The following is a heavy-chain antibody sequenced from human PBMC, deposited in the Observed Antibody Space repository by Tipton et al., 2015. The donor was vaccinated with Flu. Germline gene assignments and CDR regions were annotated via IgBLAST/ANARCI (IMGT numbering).Heavy chain of an antibody. CDR3: ARDRGYFSGSPHFDR. V-gene: IGHV4-38-2*02. Sequence: TLSLTCSVSGYPVADDYFWGWIRQPPGKGLEWIGNAHHTGSTYYNPSLKSRVTILVDRSKNQFSLKLNSLTAADTAIYYCARDRGYFSGSPHFDRWGQGTLVTVSS. CDR1: GYPVADDYF. D-gene: IGHD6-6*01. CDR2: AHHTGST. J-gene: IGHJ4*02.